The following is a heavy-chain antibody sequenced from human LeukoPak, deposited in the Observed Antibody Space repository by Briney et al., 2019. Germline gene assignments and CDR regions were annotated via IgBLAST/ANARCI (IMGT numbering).Heavy chain of an antibody. CDR2: INPNVGST. J-gene: IGHJ4*02. Sequence: GSSVKVSCKASGYTFTSYYIHWVRQAPGQGLEWVGIINPNVGSTSSAQKFQGRVTMTRDTSTTTVYMELSSLRSEDTAVYYCARGARGVDYWGQGTLVTVSS. CDR3: ARGARGVDY. CDR1: GYTFTSYY. V-gene: IGHV1-46*01. D-gene: IGHD3-10*01.